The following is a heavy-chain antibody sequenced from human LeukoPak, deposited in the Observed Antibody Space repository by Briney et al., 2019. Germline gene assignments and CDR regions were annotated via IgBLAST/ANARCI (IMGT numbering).Heavy chain of an antibody. CDR3: ARGPRFDP. Sequence: GASVKVSCKASGYTFTSYGINWVRQAPGQGLEWMGCICDNNGNTNYAQKFQGRVTMTTDTSTNTAYMDLTNLKSDDTAIYYCARGPRFDPWGQGTLVTVSS. J-gene: IGHJ5*02. CDR2: ICDNNGNT. CDR1: GYTFTSYG. V-gene: IGHV1-18*01.